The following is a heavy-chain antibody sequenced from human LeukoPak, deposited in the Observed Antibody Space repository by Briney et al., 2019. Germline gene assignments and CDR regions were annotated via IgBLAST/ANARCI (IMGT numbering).Heavy chain of an antibody. J-gene: IGHJ4*02. Sequence: GASVKVSCKASGYTFTSYDINWVRQATGQGLEWMGWMNPNSGNTGYAQKFQGRVTMTRNASISTAYTELSSLRSEDTAVYYCARGLPDFWSGYYTGDDYWGQGTLVTVSS. V-gene: IGHV1-8*01. D-gene: IGHD3-3*01. CDR1: GYTFTSYD. CDR2: MNPNSGNT. CDR3: ARGLPDFWSGYYTGDDY.